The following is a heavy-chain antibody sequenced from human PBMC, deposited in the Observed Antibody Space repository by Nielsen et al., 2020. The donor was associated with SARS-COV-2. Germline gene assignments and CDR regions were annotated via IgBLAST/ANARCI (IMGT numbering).Heavy chain of an antibody. J-gene: IGHJ4*02. CDR2: ITWDGGSA. D-gene: IGHD6-19*01. V-gene: IGHV3-43*02. Sequence: GGSLRLSCAASGFTFDDYALHWVRQAPGKGLEWVSFITWDGGSAYYADSVKGRFTISRDNSKDSVYLQMNSLRSEDTALYYCAKDQGSVAGTWNAFDYWGQGTPVTVSS. CDR3: AKDQGSVAGTWNAFDY. CDR1: GFTFDDYA.